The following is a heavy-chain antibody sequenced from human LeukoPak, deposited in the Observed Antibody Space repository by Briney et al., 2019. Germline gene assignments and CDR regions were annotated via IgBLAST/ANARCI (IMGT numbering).Heavy chain of an antibody. V-gene: IGHV3-23*01. CDR2: ISGFGEST. CDR3: AKGGHYSPFDP. J-gene: IGHJ5*02. Sequence: WVSTISGFGESTYYADSVKGRFTISRDNSKNTLSLQMNSLRAEDTAIYYCAKGGHYSPFDPWGQGTLVTVSS. D-gene: IGHD3-22*01.